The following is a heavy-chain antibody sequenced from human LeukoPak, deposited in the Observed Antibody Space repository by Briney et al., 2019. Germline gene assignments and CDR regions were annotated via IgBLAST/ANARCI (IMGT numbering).Heavy chain of an antibody. D-gene: IGHD5-24*01. V-gene: IGHV4-59*08. Sequence: SETLSLTCTVSGGSISSYYWSWIRQPPGKGLEWIGYIYYSGSTNYNPSLKSRVTISVDTSKNQFSLKLSSVTAADTAVYYCARLRWGYYYMDVWGKGTTVTISS. CDR1: GGSISSYY. J-gene: IGHJ6*03. CDR2: IYYSGST. CDR3: ARLRWGYYYMDV.